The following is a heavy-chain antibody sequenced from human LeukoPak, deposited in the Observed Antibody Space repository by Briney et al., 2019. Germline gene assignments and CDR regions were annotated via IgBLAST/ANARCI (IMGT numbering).Heavy chain of an antibody. V-gene: IGHV1-8*03. Sequence: ASVKLSCKASGYTFTSYDINWVRQATGQGLEWMGWMNPNSGNTGYAQKFQGRVIITRNTPISTAYMELSSLRSEDTAVYYCARGYDFWSGYSYYYYYMDGWGKGTTVTVSS. CDR3: ARGYDFWSGYSYYYYYMDG. CDR1: GYTFTSYD. D-gene: IGHD3-3*01. CDR2: MNPNSGNT. J-gene: IGHJ6*03.